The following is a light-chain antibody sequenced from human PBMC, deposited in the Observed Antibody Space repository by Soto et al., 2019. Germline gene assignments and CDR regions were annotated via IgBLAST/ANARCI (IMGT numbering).Light chain of an antibody. CDR2: GNS. J-gene: IGLJ2*01. CDR3: QSYDSSLSGVV. V-gene: IGLV1-40*01. Sequence: QSVLTQPPSVSGAPGQRVTISCTGSSSNIGAGYDVHWYQQFPGTAPKSLIYGNSNRPSGVPDRFSGSKSGTSASLAITGLQAEDEADYYCQSYDSSLSGVVFGGGTKLTVL. CDR1: SSNIGAGYD.